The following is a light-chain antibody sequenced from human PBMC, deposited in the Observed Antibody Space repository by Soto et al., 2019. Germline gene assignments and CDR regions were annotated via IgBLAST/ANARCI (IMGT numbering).Light chain of an antibody. Sequence: QSALTRPASVSGSPGQSITISCTGTRSDVGGYNFVSWYQQHPGKAPKLMVYEVSNRPSGVSNRFSGSKSGNTASLTISGLHAEDEANYYCSSYTSSSTLEVVFGGGTKLTVL. CDR1: RSDVGGYNF. V-gene: IGLV2-14*01. CDR2: EVS. J-gene: IGLJ2*01. CDR3: SSYTSSSTLEVV.